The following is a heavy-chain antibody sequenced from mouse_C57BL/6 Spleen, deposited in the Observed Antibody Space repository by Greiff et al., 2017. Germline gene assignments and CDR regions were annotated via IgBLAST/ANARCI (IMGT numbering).Heavy chain of an antibody. Sequence: EVQVVESEGGLVQPGSSMKLSCTASGFTFSDYYMAWVRQVPEKGLEWVANINYDGSSTYYLDSLKSRFIISRDNAKNILYLQMSSLKSEDTATYYCARDGEDEYYAMDYWGQGTSVTVSS. CDR2: INYDGSST. J-gene: IGHJ4*01. CDR3: ARDGEDEYYAMDY. CDR1: GFTFSDYY. V-gene: IGHV5-16*01.